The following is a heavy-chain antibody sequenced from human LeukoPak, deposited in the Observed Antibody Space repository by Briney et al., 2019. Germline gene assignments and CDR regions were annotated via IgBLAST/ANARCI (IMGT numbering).Heavy chain of an antibody. CDR3: VRDRAVTGTEDFYFDY. CDR2: INGDGRTT. CDR1: GFTFSSYA. D-gene: IGHD1-1*01. Sequence: GGSLRLSCAASGFTFSSYAMSWVRQAPGKGLVWVSRINGDGRTTTYADSVKGRFTISRDNAKNTLYLQMNSLRAEDTAVYYCVRDRAVTGTEDFYFDYWGQGTLVTVSS. J-gene: IGHJ4*02. V-gene: IGHV3-74*01.